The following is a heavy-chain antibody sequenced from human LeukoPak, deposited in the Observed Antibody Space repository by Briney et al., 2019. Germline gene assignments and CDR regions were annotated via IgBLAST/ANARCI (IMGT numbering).Heavy chain of an antibody. CDR2: IWHDGSNK. CDR3: ARRYYYDSSGYYDRPNYFDY. Sequence: PGGSLRLSCAASGFTFSRSGMHWVRQAPGKGLEWVAVIWHDGSNKYYTDSVKGRFTISRDNSRNTLYLQMNSLRAEDTAVYYCARRYYYDSSGYYDRPNYFDYWGQGTLVTVSS. V-gene: IGHV3-33*01. D-gene: IGHD3-22*01. J-gene: IGHJ4*02. CDR1: GFTFSRSG.